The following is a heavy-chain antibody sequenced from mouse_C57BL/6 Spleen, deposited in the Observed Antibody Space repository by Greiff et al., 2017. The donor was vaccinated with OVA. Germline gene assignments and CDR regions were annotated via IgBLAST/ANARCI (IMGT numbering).Heavy chain of an antibody. V-gene: IGHV10-1*01. D-gene: IGHD4-1*01. CDR3: VRQQDWDGGYAMAY. J-gene: IGHJ4*01. CDR2: IRSKSNNYAT. Sequence: EVQLVESGGGLVQPKGSLKLSCAASGFSFNTYAMNWVRQAPGKGLEWVARIRSKSNNYATYYADSVKDRFTISRDDSESMLYLQMNNLKTEDTAMYYCVRQQDWDGGYAMAYWGQGTSVTVSS. CDR1: GFSFNTYA.